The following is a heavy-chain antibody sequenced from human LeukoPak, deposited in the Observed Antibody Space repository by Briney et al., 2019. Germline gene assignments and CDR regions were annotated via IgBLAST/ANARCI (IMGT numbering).Heavy chain of an antibody. V-gene: IGHV3-21*01. CDR3: ASPGYYDSSAPDAFDI. CDR1: GFTFNNYW. D-gene: IGHD3-22*01. Sequence: PGGSLRLSCVASGFTFNNYWMTWIRQAPGKGLEWVSSIRSSSSYIYYADSVKGRFTISRDNAKNSLYLQMNSLRAEDTAVYYCASPGYYDSSAPDAFDIWGQGTMVTVSS. CDR2: IRSSSSYI. J-gene: IGHJ3*02.